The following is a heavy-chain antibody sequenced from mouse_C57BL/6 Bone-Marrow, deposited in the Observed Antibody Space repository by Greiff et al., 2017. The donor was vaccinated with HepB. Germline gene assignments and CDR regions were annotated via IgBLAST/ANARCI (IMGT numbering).Heavy chain of an antibody. CDR2: ISNGGGST. V-gene: IGHV5-12*01. J-gene: IGHJ3*01. CDR1: GFTFSDYY. D-gene: IGHD1-1*01. CDR3: ARDGSSSD. Sequence: EVKLVESGGGLVQPGGSLKLSCAASGFTFSDYYMYWVRQTPEKRLEWVAYISNGGGSTYYPDTVKGRFTISRDNAKNTLYLQMSRLKSEDTAMYYCARDGSSSDWGQGTLVTVSA.